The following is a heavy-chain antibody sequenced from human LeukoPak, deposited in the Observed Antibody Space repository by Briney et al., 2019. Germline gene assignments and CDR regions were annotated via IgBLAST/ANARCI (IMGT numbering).Heavy chain of an antibody. J-gene: IGHJ6*02. D-gene: IGHD3-16*01. V-gene: IGHV3-30*13. CDR2: ISYDGDNE. CDR1: GFTFSSYG. Sequence: GGSLRLSCAASGFTFSSYGMNWVRQAPGKGLEWVAVISYDGDNEYYADSVKGQFTISRDNSKDRSYLQMNSLRPEDTAMYYCARVRGGRSWYYYGMDVWGRGTTVTVSS. CDR3: ARVRGGRSWYYYGMDV.